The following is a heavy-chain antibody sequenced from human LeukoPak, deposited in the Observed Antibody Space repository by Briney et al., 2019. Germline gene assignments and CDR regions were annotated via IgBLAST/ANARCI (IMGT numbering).Heavy chain of an antibody. Sequence: PGGSLRLSCAATGFTFKDYGMHWVRQPPGKGLEWVSSINWNGGGTDYADSVKGRFTISRDNAKNTLYLQMNSLRAEDSAVFYCASGGDGVAVSRVDYWGQGILVTVSS. J-gene: IGHJ4*02. CDR3: ASGGDGVAVSRVDY. CDR1: GFTFKDYG. V-gene: IGHV3-20*04. D-gene: IGHD2-21*01. CDR2: INWNGGGT.